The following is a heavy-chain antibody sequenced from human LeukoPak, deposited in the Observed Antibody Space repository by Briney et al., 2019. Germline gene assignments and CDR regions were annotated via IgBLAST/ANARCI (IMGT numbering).Heavy chain of an antibody. D-gene: IGHD3-22*01. CDR2: IYYRGTT. CDR1: GGSISGSNYY. CDR3: ARGYYDSSGYYYEDY. J-gene: IGHJ4*02. V-gene: IGHV4-39*07. Sequence: PSETLSLTCSVSGGSISGSNYYWAWIRQPPGKGLEWIGSIYYRGTTYYNPSLKRRVTISTDTSKNQFSLKLTSVTAADTAVYYCARGYYDSSGYYYEDYWGQGTLVTVSS.